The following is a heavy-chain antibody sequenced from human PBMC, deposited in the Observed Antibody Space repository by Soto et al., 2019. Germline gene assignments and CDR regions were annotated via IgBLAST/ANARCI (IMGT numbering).Heavy chain of an antibody. CDR3: SRFIMVGGWFDPNYYHGIDV. CDR1: GYTFSNYG. D-gene: IGHD6-19*01. CDR2: ISGYNSNT. J-gene: IGHJ6*02. V-gene: IGHV1-18*01. Sequence: QVQLVQSGAEVKKPGASVTVSCKTSGYTFSNYGINWVRQAPGQGLEWRGWISGYNSNTNYAKTVQGRVTMTTDTATGTVYMELRSLKSDDTAIYYCSRFIMVGGWFDPNYYHGIDVWGQGTTVTVSS.